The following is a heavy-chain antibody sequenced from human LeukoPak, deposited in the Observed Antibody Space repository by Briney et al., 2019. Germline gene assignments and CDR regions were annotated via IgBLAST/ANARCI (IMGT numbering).Heavy chain of an antibody. J-gene: IGHJ4*02. Sequence: ASVKVSCKASGYTFTGCYMHWVRQAPGQGLEWMGWINPNSGGTNYAQKFQGRVTMTRDTSISTAYMELSRLRSDDTAVYYCARDYYDSSGYGDYWGQGTLVTVSS. V-gene: IGHV1-2*02. CDR2: INPNSGGT. CDR3: ARDYYDSSGYGDY. CDR1: GYTFTGCY. D-gene: IGHD3-22*01.